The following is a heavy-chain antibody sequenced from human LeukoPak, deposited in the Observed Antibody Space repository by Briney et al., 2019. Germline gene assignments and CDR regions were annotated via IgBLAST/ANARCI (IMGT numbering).Heavy chain of an antibody. D-gene: IGHD2-2*01. Sequence: GRTLRLSCAASGFSFSNAWMSWVRQAPGKGLEWVGRIKSKTDGGTTDYAAPVKGRFTISRDDSKNTLYLQMNSLKTEDTAVYYCLVVPAAYYYYGMDVWGKGTTVTVSS. CDR3: LVVPAAYYYYGMDV. V-gene: IGHV3-15*01. CDR2: IKSKTDGGTT. CDR1: GFSFSNAW. J-gene: IGHJ6*04.